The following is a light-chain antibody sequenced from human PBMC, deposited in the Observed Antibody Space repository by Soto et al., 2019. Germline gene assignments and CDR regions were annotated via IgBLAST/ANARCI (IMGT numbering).Light chain of an antibody. J-gene: IGKJ1*01. Sequence: EIVMTQSPATLSVSPGKRATLSCRASQGSKDYVAWFQQKPGQVPRLLIYGASTRATAIPARFSGSGSGTEFTLSISSLQSEDFAVYYCQQYNTWPRTFGQGTKVETK. CDR3: QQYNTWPRT. CDR1: QGSKDY. V-gene: IGKV3-15*01. CDR2: GAS.